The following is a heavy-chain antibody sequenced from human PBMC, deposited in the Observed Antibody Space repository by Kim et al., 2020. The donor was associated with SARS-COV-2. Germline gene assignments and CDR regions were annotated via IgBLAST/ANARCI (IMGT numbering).Heavy chain of an antibody. J-gene: IGHJ4*02. CDR1: GFTFSSYG. D-gene: IGHD3-22*01. CDR3: AKDKSYDSSGYFDY. Sequence: GGSLRLSCAASGFTFSSYGMHWVRQAPGKGLEWVAVISYDGSNKYYADSVKGRFTISRDNSKNTLYLQMNSLRAEDTAVYYCAKDKSYDSSGYFDYWGQG. CDR2: ISYDGSNK. V-gene: IGHV3-30*18.